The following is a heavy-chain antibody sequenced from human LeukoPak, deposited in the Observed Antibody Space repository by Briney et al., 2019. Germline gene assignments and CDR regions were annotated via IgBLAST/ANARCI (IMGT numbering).Heavy chain of an antibody. CDR3: ASAPYSSGWDNWFDS. CDR1: GFTFSSCW. Sequence: GGSLRLSCAASGFTFSSCWMHWVRHAPGKGLVWVSRINSDGSSTSYADSVKGRFTISRDNAKNTLYLQMNSLRAEDTAVYYCASAPYSSGWDNWFDSWGQGTLVTVSS. D-gene: IGHD6-19*01. CDR2: INSDGSST. J-gene: IGHJ5*01. V-gene: IGHV3-74*01.